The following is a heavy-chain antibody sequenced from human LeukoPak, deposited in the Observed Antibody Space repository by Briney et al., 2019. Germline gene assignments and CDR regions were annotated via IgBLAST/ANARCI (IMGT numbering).Heavy chain of an antibody. CDR2: INHRGST. CDR1: GGSFSGYY. V-gene: IGHV4-34*01. CDR3: ARHGDDYGVDY. Sequence: SETLSHTCAVSGGSFSGYYWSWMREPPGKGVEWIGEINHRGSTNYTPSLNSRVTISVDTSKNQFSLKLSSVTAADTAVYYCARHGDDYGVDYWGQGTLVTVSS. J-gene: IGHJ4*02. D-gene: IGHD4-17*01.